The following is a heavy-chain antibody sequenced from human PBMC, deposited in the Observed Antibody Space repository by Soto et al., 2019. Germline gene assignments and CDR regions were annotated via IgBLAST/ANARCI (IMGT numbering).Heavy chain of an antibody. J-gene: IGHJ4*02. CDR1: GFTFSRYG. V-gene: IGHV3-23*01. D-gene: IGHD2-2*02. CDR3: TILSSRIVPDY. CDR2: ISDGRGRT. Sequence: EVQLLDSGGALVQPGGSLRLSCAASGFTFSRYGMSCVRQAPGQGLERVSSISDGRGRTYYAYSVKSRFTISRANSNNAVSLQMTRLRAADTAVYYCTILSSRIVPDYGGQGTLVTV.